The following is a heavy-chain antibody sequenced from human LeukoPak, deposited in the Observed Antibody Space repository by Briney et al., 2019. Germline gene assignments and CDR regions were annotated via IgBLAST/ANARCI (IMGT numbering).Heavy chain of an antibody. Sequence: PSETLSLTCTVSGGSLSSYYWSWLRQPPGKGLEWIAYIDYRGSTTYNPSLKSRVTISVDTSMIQFSLKLSSVTAADTAVYYCARSRSGYSYDHAAFDIWGQGTMVTVSS. CDR1: GGSLSSYY. CDR3: ARSRSGYSYDHAAFDI. CDR2: IDYRGST. J-gene: IGHJ3*02. V-gene: IGHV4-59*01. D-gene: IGHD5-18*01.